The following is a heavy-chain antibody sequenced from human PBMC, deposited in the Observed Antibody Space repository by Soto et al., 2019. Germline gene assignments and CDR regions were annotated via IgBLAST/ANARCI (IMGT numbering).Heavy chain of an antibody. CDR2: IYKDGTT. J-gene: IGHJ6*02. Sequence: GGSLRLSCAASGFTFNDYWMHWVRQGPGNGLVWVSRIYKDGTTSYADSVKGRFTISRDNAKNTVYLQMKSLRAEDTAVYYCARDPPATRHGMDVWGQGTTVTVSS. CDR3: ARDPPATRHGMDV. V-gene: IGHV3-74*01. CDR1: GFTFNDYW.